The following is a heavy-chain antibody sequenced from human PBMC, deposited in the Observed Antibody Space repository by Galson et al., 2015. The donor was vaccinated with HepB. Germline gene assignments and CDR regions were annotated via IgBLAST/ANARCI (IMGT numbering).Heavy chain of an antibody. Sequence: SLRLSCAASGFTFSSYSMNWVRQAPGKGLEWVSYISSSSSTIYYADSVKGRFTISTDNPKNTLYLQMNSLRVEDTAVYYCARWRAAPEISFDLWGQGTKVSVSS. V-gene: IGHV3-48*01. D-gene: IGHD6-13*01. J-gene: IGHJ3*01. CDR2: ISSSSSTI. CDR3: ARWRAAPEISFDL. CDR1: GFTFSSYS.